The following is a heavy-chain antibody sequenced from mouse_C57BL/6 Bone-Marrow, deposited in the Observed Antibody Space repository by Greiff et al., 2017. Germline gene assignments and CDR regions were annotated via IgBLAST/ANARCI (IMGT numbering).Heavy chain of an antibody. CDR3: VGDYCGSRAFAY. V-gene: IGHV10-1*01. CDR2: IRSKSNNYAT. D-gene: IGHD1-1*01. Sequence: EVHLVESGGGLVQPKGSLKLSCAASGFSFNTYAMNWVRQAPGKGLEWVARIRSKSNNYATYYADSVKDRFTISRDDSESMLYLQMNNLKTEDTAMYYCVGDYCGSRAFAYWGQGTLVTVSA. CDR1: GFSFNTYA. J-gene: IGHJ3*01.